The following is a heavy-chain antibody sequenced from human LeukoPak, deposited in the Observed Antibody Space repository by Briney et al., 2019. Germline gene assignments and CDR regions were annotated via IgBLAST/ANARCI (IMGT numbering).Heavy chain of an antibody. Sequence: SETLSLTCTVSGVSISGYYWSWIRQPAGKGLEWIGRIYTSGGTNYNPSLKSRVTISVDTSKNQFSLKLSSVTAADTAVYYCARYYDRSGYWSTPHFDYWGQGTLVTVSS. CDR3: ARYYDRSGYWSTPHFDY. V-gene: IGHV4-4*07. CDR1: GVSISGYY. D-gene: IGHD3-22*01. J-gene: IGHJ4*02. CDR2: IYTSGGT.